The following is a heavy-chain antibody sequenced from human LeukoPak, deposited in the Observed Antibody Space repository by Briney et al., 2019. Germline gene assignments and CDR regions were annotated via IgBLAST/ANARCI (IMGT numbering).Heavy chain of an antibody. Sequence: GGSLRLSCAASGFTFSSYSMNWVSQAQGKGREWVSSISSRSSYIYYADSVKGGLTIGRDKAKKSLYMQMNRQRAEDTAVYYCATDSGTAMVWEYYYYYIDVWGKGTTVTVSS. V-gene: IGHV3-21*01. CDR2: ISSRSSYI. D-gene: IGHD5-18*01. CDR3: ATDSGTAMVWEYYYYYIDV. CDR1: GFTFSSYS. J-gene: IGHJ6*03.